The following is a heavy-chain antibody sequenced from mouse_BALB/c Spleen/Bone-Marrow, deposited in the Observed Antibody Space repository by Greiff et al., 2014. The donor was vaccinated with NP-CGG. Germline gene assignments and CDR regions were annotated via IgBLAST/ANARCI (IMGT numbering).Heavy chain of an antibody. CDR2: ISDGGSYT. Sequence: EVKLVESGGGLVKPGGSLKLSCAASGFTFSDYYMYWVRQTPEKRLEWVATISDGGSYTYYPDSVKGRFTISRDNVKNNLYLQMSSPKSEGTGMYYCARGPHDDDIDFWGQGTSVTVSS. J-gene: IGHJ4*01. CDR1: GFTFSDYY. D-gene: IGHD2-3*01. CDR3: ARGPHDDDIDF. V-gene: IGHV5-4*02.